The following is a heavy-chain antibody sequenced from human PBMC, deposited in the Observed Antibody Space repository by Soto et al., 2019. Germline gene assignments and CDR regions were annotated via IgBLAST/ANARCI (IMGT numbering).Heavy chain of an antibody. J-gene: IGHJ5*02. CDR3: ARVLASIPTWFDP. Sequence: PSETLSLTCAASGGSVTSCNYYWSWIRQPPGKGLEWIGYIYYSGGTYYNPSLKSRVTISVDSSKNQFSLKLSSVTAADTALYYCARVLASIPTWFDPWGQGTLVTVSS. V-gene: IGHV4-30-4*01. D-gene: IGHD2-2*02. CDR2: IYYSGGT. CDR1: GGSVTSCNYY.